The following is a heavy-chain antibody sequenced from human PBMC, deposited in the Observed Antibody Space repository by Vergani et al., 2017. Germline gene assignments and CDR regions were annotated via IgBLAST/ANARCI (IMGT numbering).Heavy chain of an antibody. J-gene: IGHJ4*02. V-gene: IGHV5-51*01. CDR1: GYSFTTYW. CDR3: ARQQYYYESSGYHGNFDY. CDR2: IYPANSDT. D-gene: IGHD3-22*01. Sequence: EVQLVQSGAEVKKPGESLKISCKGSGYSFTTYWIGWVRQMPGKGLEWMGIIYPANSDTKYSPSFQGQVTISADKSITTAYLQWSSLKASDTAMYYCARQQYYYESSGYHGNFDYWGQGTLVTVSS.